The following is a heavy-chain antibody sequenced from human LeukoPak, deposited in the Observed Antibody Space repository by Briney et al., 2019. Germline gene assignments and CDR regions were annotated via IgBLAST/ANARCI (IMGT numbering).Heavy chain of an antibody. D-gene: IGHD1-26*01. CDR3: ARRNSGSYSPMGRWFDP. J-gene: IGHJ5*02. Sequence: SETLSLTCAVYGGSFSGYYWSWIRQPPGKGLEWIGEINHSGSTNYNPSLKSRVTISVDTSKNQFSLKLSSVTAADTAVYYCARRNSGSYSPMGRWFDPWGQGTLVTVSS. CDR2: INHSGST. CDR1: GGSFSGYY. V-gene: IGHV4-34*01.